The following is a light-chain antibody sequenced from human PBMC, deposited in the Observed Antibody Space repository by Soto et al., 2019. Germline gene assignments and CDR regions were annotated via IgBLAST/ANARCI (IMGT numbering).Light chain of an antibody. CDR2: AAS. V-gene: IGKV1-39*01. Sequence: DIQMTQSPSSLSASVGDRVTITCRASQSISSYLNWYQQKPGKAPKFQIYAASSLQSGVPSRFSGSGSGTDFTLTISNLQPEDFATYYCQQSYRTPLTFGPGTKVDIK. J-gene: IGKJ3*01. CDR3: QQSYRTPLT. CDR1: QSISSY.